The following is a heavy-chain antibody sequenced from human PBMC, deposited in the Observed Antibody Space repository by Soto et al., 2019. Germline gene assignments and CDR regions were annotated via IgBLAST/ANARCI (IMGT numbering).Heavy chain of an antibody. D-gene: IGHD3-10*01. CDR3: ADRPHNYSGLDL. CDR1: GGSIRTLDYS. CDR2: VYENGNA. V-gene: IGHV4-30-2*01. J-gene: IGHJ6*02. Sequence: PSETLSLTCSVSGGSIRTLDYSWNWIRQPPGKAPESIGYVYENGNAYPEPSLKSRVTISIDVAKNQFSLKMTSITAADAGLYYCADRPHNYSGLDLWGQGTTVTVSS.